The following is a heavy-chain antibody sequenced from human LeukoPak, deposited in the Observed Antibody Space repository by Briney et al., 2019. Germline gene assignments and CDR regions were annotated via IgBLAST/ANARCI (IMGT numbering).Heavy chain of an antibody. V-gene: IGHV3-23*01. D-gene: IGHD3-9*01. J-gene: IGHJ4*02. CDR2: ISGSGGST. Sequence: GGSLRLSCAASGFTFSSYAMSWVRQAPGKGLEWVSAISGSGGSTYYADSVKGRFTISRDNSKNTLYLQMNSLRAEDTAVYYCARVAYYDILTGLYFDYWGQGTLVTVSS. CDR3: ARVAYYDILTGLYFDY. CDR1: GFTFSSYA.